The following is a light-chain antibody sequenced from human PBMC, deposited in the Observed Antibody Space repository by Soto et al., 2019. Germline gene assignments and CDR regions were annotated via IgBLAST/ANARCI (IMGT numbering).Light chain of an antibody. CDR1: QSVSSN. V-gene: IGKV3-15*01. Sequence: EIVMTQSPATLSVSPGERATLSCRASQSVSSNLAWYQQKPGQAPRLLIYGASTRATGIPARFSGSGSGTEFTLNISSLQSEDFAVYYWQQYNNWPPTFTFGPGTKVDIK. CDR3: QQYNNWPPTFT. CDR2: GAS. J-gene: IGKJ3*01.